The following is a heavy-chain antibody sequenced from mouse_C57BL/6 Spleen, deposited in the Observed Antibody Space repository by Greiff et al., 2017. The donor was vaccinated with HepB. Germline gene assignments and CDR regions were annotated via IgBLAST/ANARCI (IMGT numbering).Heavy chain of an antibody. J-gene: IGHJ3*01. CDR3: ARDPEITTVVATPRGFAY. CDR2: ISDGGSYT. D-gene: IGHD1-1*01. Sequence: EVKLVESGGGLVKPGGSLKLSCAASGFTFSSYAMSWVRQTPEKRLEWVATISDGGSYTYYPDNVKGRFTISRDNAKNNLYLQMSHLKSEDTAMYYCARDPEITTVVATPRGFAYWGQGTLVTVSA. CDR1: GFTFSSYA. V-gene: IGHV5-4*01.